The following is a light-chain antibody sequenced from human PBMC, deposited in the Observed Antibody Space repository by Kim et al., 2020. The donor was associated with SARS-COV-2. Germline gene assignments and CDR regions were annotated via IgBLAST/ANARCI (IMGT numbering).Light chain of an antibody. CDR3: QQYDRPFSMT. J-gene: IGKJ4*01. V-gene: IGKV1-33*01. CDR2: DAS. Sequence: DIHMTQSPPSLSASVGDRVTITCQASQDIAKSLNWYQQKPGKAPQLLIYDASNLETGVPSRFSGSGSGTRFSLTISSLKPEDIATYYCQQYDRPFSMTFGGGTKVDIK. CDR1: QDIAKS.